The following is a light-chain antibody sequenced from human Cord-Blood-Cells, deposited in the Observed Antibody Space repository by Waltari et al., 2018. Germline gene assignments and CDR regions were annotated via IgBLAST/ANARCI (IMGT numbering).Light chain of an antibody. CDR2: AAS. V-gene: IGKV1-9*01. CDR3: QQLNSYPRT. CDR1: QGISSY. Sequence: IQLTQSPSFLSASVADRVTLTCRASQGISSYLAWYQQKPGKAPKLLIYAASTLQSGVPSRFSGSGSGTEFTLTISSLQPEDFATYYCQQLNSYPRTFGQGTKVEIK. J-gene: IGKJ1*01.